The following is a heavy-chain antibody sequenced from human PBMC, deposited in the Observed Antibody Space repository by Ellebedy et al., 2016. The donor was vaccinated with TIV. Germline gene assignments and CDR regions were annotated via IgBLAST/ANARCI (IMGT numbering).Heavy chain of an antibody. CDR3: ARDTVTTNYFDY. Sequence: GGSLRLSXVASGFTFSTYGINWVRQAPGKGLEWISHISSSGSTIYSADSVKGRFSISRDNAKKSVYLQMNSLRAEDTAVYYCARDTVTTNYFDYWGQGTLVTVSS. CDR2: ISSSGSTI. CDR1: GFTFSTYG. D-gene: IGHD4-17*01. J-gene: IGHJ4*02. V-gene: IGHV3-48*04.